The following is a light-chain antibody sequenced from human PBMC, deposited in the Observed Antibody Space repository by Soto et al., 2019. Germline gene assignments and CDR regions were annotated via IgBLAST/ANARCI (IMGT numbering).Light chain of an antibody. J-gene: IGKJ1*01. Sequence: DIQRTQSPSTLSASVGDTVTVTCRASQSVSGWLAWYQKKPGEAPKLLIYDASALPRGVPSRFSGSGSGTKFNLTIARLQTDDFATYYCQQYETFSGTFGPGTKVDIK. CDR3: QQYETFSGT. CDR1: QSVSGW. V-gene: IGKV1-5*01. CDR2: DAS.